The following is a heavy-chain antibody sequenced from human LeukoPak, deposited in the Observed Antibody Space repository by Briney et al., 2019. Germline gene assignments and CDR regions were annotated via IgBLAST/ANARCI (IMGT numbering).Heavy chain of an antibody. Sequence: GASVKVSCKASGYTFTGYYMHWVRQAPGQGLEWMGWINPNSGGTNYAQKFQGRVTMTRDTSISTAYMELSRLRSDDTAVYYCARVGRHYYDSSGYHFDYWGQGTLVIVSS. D-gene: IGHD3-22*01. CDR1: GYTFTGYY. CDR3: ARVGRHYYDSSGYHFDY. CDR2: INPNSGGT. J-gene: IGHJ4*02. V-gene: IGHV1-2*02.